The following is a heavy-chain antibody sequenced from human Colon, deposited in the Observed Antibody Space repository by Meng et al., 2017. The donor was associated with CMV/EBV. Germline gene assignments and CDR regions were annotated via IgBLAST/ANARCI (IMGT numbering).Heavy chain of an antibody. V-gene: IGHV3-7*01. J-gene: IGHJ4*02. CDR1: GFIFSNYW. Sequence: GGSLRLSCAASGFIFSNYWMSWVRQAPGKGLEWVANINQDGSEKFYVDSVKGRFTISRDNAKNSLYLQMNSLRGEDTAVYYCGRNRVDHWGQGTLVTVS. CDR3: GRNRVDH. D-gene: IGHD3-10*01. CDR2: INQDGSEK.